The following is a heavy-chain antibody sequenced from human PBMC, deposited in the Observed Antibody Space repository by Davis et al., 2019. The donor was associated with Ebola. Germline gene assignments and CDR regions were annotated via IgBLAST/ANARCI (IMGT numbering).Heavy chain of an antibody. CDR3: ARGHSSSYYYYYYGMDV. CDR1: GFTFSSYW. CDR2: IKQDGSEK. V-gene: IGHV3-7*01. D-gene: IGHD6-6*01. Sequence: GGSLRLSCAASGFTFSSYWMSWVRQAPGKGLEWVANIKQDGSEKYYVDPVKGRFTISRDNAKNTLYLQMNSLRAEDTAVYYCARGHSSSYYYYYYGMDVWGQGTTVTVSS. J-gene: IGHJ6*02.